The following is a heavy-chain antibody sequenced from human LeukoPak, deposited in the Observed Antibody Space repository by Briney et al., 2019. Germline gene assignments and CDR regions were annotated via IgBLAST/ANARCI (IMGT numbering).Heavy chain of an antibody. J-gene: IGHJ4*02. Sequence: PGRSLRLSCAASGFTFSSNDMHWVRQAPGKGLEWVAVIWYDGSNKYYAESVKGRFTISRDNSKNTLYLQMNSLRAEDTAVYYCARDQGAGWGQGTLVTVSS. V-gene: IGHV3-33*01. CDR1: GFTFSSND. CDR2: IWYDGSNK. CDR3: ARDQGAG.